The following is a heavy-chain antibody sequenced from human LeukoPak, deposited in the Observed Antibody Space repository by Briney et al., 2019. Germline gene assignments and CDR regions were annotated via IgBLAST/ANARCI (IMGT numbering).Heavy chain of an antibody. CDR1: GYTFTSYG. Sequence: ASVKVSCKASGYTFTSYGISWVRQAPGQGLEWMGWISAYNGNTNYAQKLQGRVTMTTDTSTSTAYMELRSLRSDDTAVYYCARAWYYYDSSGYYRIYYFDYWGQGTLVTVSS. V-gene: IGHV1-18*01. CDR2: ISAYNGNT. CDR3: ARAWYYYDSSGYYRIYYFDY. D-gene: IGHD3-22*01. J-gene: IGHJ4*02.